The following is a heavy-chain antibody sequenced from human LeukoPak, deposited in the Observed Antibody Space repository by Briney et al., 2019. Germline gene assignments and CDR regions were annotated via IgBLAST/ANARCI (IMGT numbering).Heavy chain of an antibody. CDR2: INHSGST. CDR1: GGSFSGYY. CDR3: ARGRGYRFNWFNP. D-gene: IGHD6-13*01. Sequence: SSETLSLTCAVYGGSFSGYYWSWIRQPPGKGLEWIGEINHSGSTNYNPSLKSRVTISVDTSKNQFSLKLSSVTAADTAVYYCARGRGYRFNWFNPWGQGTLVTVSS. J-gene: IGHJ5*02. V-gene: IGHV4-34*01.